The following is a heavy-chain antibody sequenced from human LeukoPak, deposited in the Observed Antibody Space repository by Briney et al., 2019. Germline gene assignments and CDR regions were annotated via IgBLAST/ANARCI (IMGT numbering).Heavy chain of an antibody. CDR1: GGSISSGSYY. CDR3: ARFRRDGYPFDY. V-gene: IGHV4-61*02. CDR2: IYTSGST. Sequence: SETLSLTCTVSGGSISSGSYYWSWIRQPAGKGLEWIGRIYTSGSTNYNPSLKSRVTISVDTSKNQFSLKLSSVTAADTAVYYFARFRRDGYPFDYWGQGTLVTVSS. D-gene: IGHD5-24*01. J-gene: IGHJ4*02.